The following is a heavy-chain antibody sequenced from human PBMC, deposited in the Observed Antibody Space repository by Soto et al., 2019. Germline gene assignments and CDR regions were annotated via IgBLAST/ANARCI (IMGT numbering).Heavy chain of an antibody. CDR3: ARLNYDILTGPNRYYYYYGMDV. J-gene: IGHJ6*02. CDR2: IYPGDSDT. V-gene: IGHV5-51*01. Sequence: GESLKISCKCSGYSFTSYWIVWVRQMPGKGLEWMGIIYPGDSDTRYSPSFQGQVTISADKSISTAYLQWSSLKASDTAMYYCARLNYDILTGPNRYYYYYGMDVWGQGTTVTVSS. CDR1: GYSFTSYW. D-gene: IGHD3-9*01.